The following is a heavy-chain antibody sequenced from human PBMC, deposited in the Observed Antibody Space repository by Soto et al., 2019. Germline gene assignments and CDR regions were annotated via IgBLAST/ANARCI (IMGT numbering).Heavy chain of an antibody. J-gene: IGHJ6*03. D-gene: IGHD2-15*01. Sequence: ASXKVSCKASGYTFTSYGISWVRQAPGQGLEWMGWISAYNGNTNYAQKLKGRVTMTTDTSTSTAYMELRSLRSDDTAVYYCARVGDIVVVVAATHYYYYYMDVWGKGTTVTVSS. CDR2: ISAYNGNT. CDR1: GYTFTSYG. V-gene: IGHV1-18*01. CDR3: ARVGDIVVVVAATHYYYYYMDV.